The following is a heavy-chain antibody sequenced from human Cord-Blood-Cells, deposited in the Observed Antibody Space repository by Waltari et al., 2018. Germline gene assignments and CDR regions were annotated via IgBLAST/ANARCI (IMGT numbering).Heavy chain of an antibody. CDR1: GGSSSGCY. Sequence: QVQLQQRGAGLLKPSETLSLTCAVDGGSSSGCYCSWIRQPPGKGLGWFGEIKHSRNTNVTPALRSRVTISGDTPQNQLSGKVSSGTAADTAVYYGARGHEELLSSTSCFDDWGQGTLVTVSS. V-gene: IGHV4-34*01. J-gene: IGHJ4*02. CDR2: IKHSRNT. D-gene: IGHD2-2*01. CDR3: ARGHEELLSSTSCFDD.